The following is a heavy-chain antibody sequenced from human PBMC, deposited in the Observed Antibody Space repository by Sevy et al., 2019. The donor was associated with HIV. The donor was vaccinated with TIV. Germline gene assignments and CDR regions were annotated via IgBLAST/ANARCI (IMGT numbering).Heavy chain of an antibody. J-gene: IGHJ6*02. V-gene: IGHV3-43D*03. CDR2: ISWEGGST. D-gene: IGHD6-6*01. CDR3: AEDISIAASPRPLYYYYYGMDV. CDR1: GFTFDDYA. Sequence: GGSLRLSCAASGFTFDDYAMHWVRQAPGKGLERVSLISWEGGSTYYADSVKGRFTVSRNNSKNSLYLQMNSLRAEDTALYYCAEDISIAASPRPLYYYYYGMDVWGQGTTVTVSS.